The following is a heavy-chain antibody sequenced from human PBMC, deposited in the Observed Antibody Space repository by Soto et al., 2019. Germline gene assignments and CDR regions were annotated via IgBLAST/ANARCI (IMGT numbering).Heavy chain of an antibody. J-gene: IGHJ4*02. CDR3: TRDKITGLFAY. CDR2: INHSGST. CDR1: GGSFSGYY. Sequence: QVQLQQWGAGLLKPSETLSLTCAVYGGSFSGYYWTWIRQPPGTGLEWIGEINHSGSTNYNPSLNSRVTISVDTSKTQFSLQLTSVTAAVTAVYYCTRDKITGLFAYWGQGTLVTVSS. D-gene: IGHD2-8*02. V-gene: IGHV4-34*01.